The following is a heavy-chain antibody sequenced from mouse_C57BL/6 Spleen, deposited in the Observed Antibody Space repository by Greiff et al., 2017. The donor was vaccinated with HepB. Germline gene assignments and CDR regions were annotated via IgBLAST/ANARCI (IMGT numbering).Heavy chain of an antibody. CDR1: GYTFTSYW. CDR2: INPSSGYT. Sequence: QVQLQQPGAELAKPGASVKLSCKASGYTFTSYWMHWVKQRPGQGLEWIGDINPSSGYTKYNQKFKDKATLTADKSSSTAYMQLSSLTYEDSAVYYCARMWPDYAMDYWGQGTSVTVSS. V-gene: IGHV1-7*01. CDR3: ARMWPDYAMDY. J-gene: IGHJ4*01.